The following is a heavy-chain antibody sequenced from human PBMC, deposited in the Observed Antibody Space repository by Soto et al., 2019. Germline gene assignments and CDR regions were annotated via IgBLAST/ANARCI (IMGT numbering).Heavy chain of an antibody. Sequence: PSETLSLTCTVSGGSMSSGEYYWSWIRQPPGKGLEWIGYIYYSGSTYYNPSLKSRVTISVDTSKNQFSLKLSSVTAADTAVYYCASTTHYDFWSGYPKVNWFDPWGQGTLVTVSS. J-gene: IGHJ5*02. D-gene: IGHD3-3*01. CDR3: ASTTHYDFWSGYPKVNWFDP. CDR2: IYYSGST. CDR1: GGSMSSGEYY. V-gene: IGHV4-30-4*01.